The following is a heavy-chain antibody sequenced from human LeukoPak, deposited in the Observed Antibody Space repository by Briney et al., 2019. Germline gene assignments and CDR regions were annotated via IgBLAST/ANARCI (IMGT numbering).Heavy chain of an antibody. J-gene: IGHJ4*02. CDR1: GFTFGDYA. V-gene: IGHV3-49*04. CDR3: TSYYYDSSGYYLDY. Sequence: PGRSLRLSCRASGFTFGDYAMSWVRQAPGRGLEWVGFIRSKAYGGTTDYAASVKGRFTISRDDSKSIAYLQMNSLKTEDTAVYYCTSYYYDSSGYYLDYWGQGTLVTVSS. D-gene: IGHD3-22*01. CDR2: IRSKAYGGTT.